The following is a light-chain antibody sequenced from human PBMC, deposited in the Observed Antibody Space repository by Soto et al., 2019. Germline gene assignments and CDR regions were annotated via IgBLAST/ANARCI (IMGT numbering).Light chain of an antibody. CDR2: GVS. CDR3: QQYGNSVPFT. Sequence: EVVLTQSPGTLSLSPGEGATLSCRASQSIISSYLAWYQHKPGQAPRLLIYGVSSRATGVPDRFSGSGSGTDFTLNISRLEPEEFAVYYCQQYGNSVPFTFGQGTKLEIK. J-gene: IGKJ2*01. CDR1: QSIISSY. V-gene: IGKV3-20*01.